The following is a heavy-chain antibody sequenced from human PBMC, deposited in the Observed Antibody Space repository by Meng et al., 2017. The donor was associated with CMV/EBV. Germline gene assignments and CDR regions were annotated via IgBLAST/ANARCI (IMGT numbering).Heavy chain of an antibody. V-gene: IGHV1-69*05. Sequence: GKDWGGTCRRKEKRGGRKAGGKGRERKGGRNTIKGKAKNEKKVKGRVTITTDESTSTAYMELSSLRSEDTAVYYCARDFWSGYYDYWGQGTLVTVSS. J-gene: IGHJ4*02. CDR1: GGTCRRKE. CDR2: RNTIKGKA. CDR3: ARDFWSGYYDY. D-gene: IGHD3-3*01.